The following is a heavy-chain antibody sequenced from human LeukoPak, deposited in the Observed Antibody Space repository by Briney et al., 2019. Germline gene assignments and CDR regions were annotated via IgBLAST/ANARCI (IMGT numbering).Heavy chain of an antibody. CDR1: GYSISSGYY. J-gene: IGHJ5*02. V-gene: IGHV3-21*01. D-gene: IGHD3-10*01. CDR3: ARERLWSPNSFDP. CDR2: ISGSTRYI. Sequence: PSETLSLTCTVSGYSISSGYYWGWMRQPPGKGLEWVSSISGSTRYIYYADSVKGRFTISRDNARNSLHLQMNSLRAEDTAVYYCARERLWSPNSFDPWGQGTLVTVSS.